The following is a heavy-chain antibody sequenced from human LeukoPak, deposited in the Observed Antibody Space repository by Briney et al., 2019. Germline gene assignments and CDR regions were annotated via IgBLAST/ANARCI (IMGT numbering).Heavy chain of an antibody. D-gene: IGHD6-19*01. Sequence: GGSLRLSCAASGFTFDDYTMHWVRQAPGKGLEWVSSISSSSSYIYYADSVKGRFTISRDNAKNSLYLQMNSLRAEDTAVYYCARDGIGYSSGWLDYWGQGTLVTVSS. CDR1: GFTFDDYT. CDR2: ISSSSSYI. CDR3: ARDGIGYSSGWLDY. J-gene: IGHJ4*02. V-gene: IGHV3-21*01.